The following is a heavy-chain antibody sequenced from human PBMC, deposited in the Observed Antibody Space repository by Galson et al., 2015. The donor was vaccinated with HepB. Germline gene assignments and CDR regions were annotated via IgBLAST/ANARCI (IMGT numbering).Heavy chain of an antibody. D-gene: IGHD3-16*01. CDR1: GFFFNRVF. CDR2: IKSNDEGATT. CDR3: TTEGNFGMIKRSDY. J-gene: IGHJ4*02. V-gene: IGHV3-15*01. Sequence: SLRLSCAGSGFFFNRVFMNWVRQAPGKGLEWIGRIKSNDEGATTDYATPVNGRFTISRDDSKNTSYLQMDNLKTEDTARYYCTTEGNFGMIKRSDYWGQGALVSVAS.